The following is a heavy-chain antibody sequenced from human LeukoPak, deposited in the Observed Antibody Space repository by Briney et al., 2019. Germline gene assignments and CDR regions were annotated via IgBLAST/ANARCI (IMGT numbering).Heavy chain of an antibody. CDR2: MNPNSGNT. J-gene: IGHJ6*03. CDR1: VSSVTSCD. CDR3: SRGMGGSGCYCYYYMDV. Sequence: GASVKVSCKASVSSVTSCDLIWVRLPTGQGLEWMGWMNPNSGNTGYAQKFQGRVTITRNTAVRTAYIELNMLRSYDAAVYDCSRGMGGSGCYCYYYMDVWGKGTMVTVSS. D-gene: IGHD6-19*01. V-gene: IGHV1-8*03.